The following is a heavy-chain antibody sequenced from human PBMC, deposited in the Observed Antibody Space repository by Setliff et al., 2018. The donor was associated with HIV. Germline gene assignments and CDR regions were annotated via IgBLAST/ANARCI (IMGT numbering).Heavy chain of an antibody. V-gene: IGHV4-4*08. J-gene: IGHJ3*02. CDR1: GGSISSHY. CDR3: ARHSITLVVGVPERDDAFDI. Sequence: SETLSLTCTVSGGSISSHYWSWIRQPPGKGLEWIGHIYTSGSTYYNPSLKSRVTISVDTSKNQFSRKLSSVTAADTAVYYCARHSITLVVGVPERDDAFDIWGQGTMVTVSS. D-gene: IGHD3-22*01. CDR2: IYTSGST.